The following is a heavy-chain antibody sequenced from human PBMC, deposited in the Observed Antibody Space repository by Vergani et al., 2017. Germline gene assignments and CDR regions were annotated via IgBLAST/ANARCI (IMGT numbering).Heavy chain of an antibody. CDR2: ISGSSRTI. Sequence: EVRLVESGGGLLQPGTSLRLSCSASGFTFGVSNMNWVRQAPGKGLEWVSSISGSSRTIFYADSVKGRFTISRDNAKNSLFLQMSSLRVEDMAVYYCAREIAGNVMASWGQGTLVTVSS. V-gene: IGHV3-48*01. CDR1: GFTFGVSN. CDR3: AREIAGNVMAS. J-gene: IGHJ5*02. D-gene: IGHD4-23*01.